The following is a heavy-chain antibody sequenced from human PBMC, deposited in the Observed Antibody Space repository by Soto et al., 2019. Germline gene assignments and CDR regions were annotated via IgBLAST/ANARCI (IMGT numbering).Heavy chain of an antibody. CDR1: GFTVSGNY. D-gene: IGHD1-26*01. Sequence: EVQLVETGGGLIQPGGSLRLSCAASGFTVSGNYMSWVRQAPGKGLEWVSVIYNGGGTYYAASVKGRFTISRDNSKNTLYLQMNSRRAEDTAVYYCASTRGSSYDSWGQGTLVTVSS. J-gene: IGHJ4*02. V-gene: IGHV3-53*02. CDR3: ASTRGSSYDS. CDR2: IYNGGGT.